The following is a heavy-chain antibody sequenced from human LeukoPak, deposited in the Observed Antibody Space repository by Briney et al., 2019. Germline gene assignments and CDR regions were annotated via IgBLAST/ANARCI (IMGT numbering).Heavy chain of an antibody. CDR3: ARVVQSTDSSGFYLPEYFQH. J-gene: IGHJ1*01. Sequence: SETLSLTCTVSGYSISSGYHWGWIRQPSGKGLEWIGSIYHSGSTYYNPSLKSRVTISVDTSKNQFSLKLRSVTAADTAVYYCARVVQSTDSSGFYLPEYFQHWGQGTLVTVSS. V-gene: IGHV4-38-2*02. D-gene: IGHD3-22*01. CDR1: GYSISSGYH. CDR2: IYHSGST.